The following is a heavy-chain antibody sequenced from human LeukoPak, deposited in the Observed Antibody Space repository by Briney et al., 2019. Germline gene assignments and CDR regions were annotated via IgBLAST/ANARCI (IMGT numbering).Heavy chain of an antibody. D-gene: IGHD2-21*01. V-gene: IGHV3-23*01. Sequence: GGSLRLSCAASGFTLSSYAMSWVRQAPGKGLEWVSAISDSGNTYHAASVKGRFTISRDSSKNTLFLQMNRLRPEDAAVYYCAKAPVTTCRGAYCYPFDYWGQGTLVTVSS. CDR1: GFTLSSYA. J-gene: IGHJ4*02. CDR2: ISDSGNT. CDR3: AKAPVTTCRGAYCYPFDY.